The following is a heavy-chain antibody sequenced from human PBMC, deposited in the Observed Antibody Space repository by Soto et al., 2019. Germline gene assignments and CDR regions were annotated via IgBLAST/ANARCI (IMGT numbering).Heavy chain of an antibody. CDR2: VWYDGSNQ. CDR3: ARMAPPIDY. D-gene: IGHD5-12*01. J-gene: IGHJ4*02. Sequence: GGSLRLSCAASGFTFQNYGMHWVRQAPGKGLEWVAVVWYDGSNQYYADSVKGRFTISRDNAKNSLYLQMNSLRAEDTAVYYCARMAPPIDYWGQGTLVTVSS. V-gene: IGHV3-33*01. CDR1: GFTFQNYG.